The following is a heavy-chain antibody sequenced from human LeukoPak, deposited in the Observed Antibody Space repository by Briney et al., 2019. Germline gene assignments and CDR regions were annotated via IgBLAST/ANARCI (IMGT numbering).Heavy chain of an antibody. CDR1: GYSISSGYY. V-gene: IGHV4-38-2*01. J-gene: IGHJ4*02. D-gene: IGHD6-19*01. Sequence: PSETLSLTCAVSGYSISSGYYWGWIRQPPGKGLEWIGSIYHSGSTYYNPSLKSRVTISVDTSKNQFSLKLSSVTAADTAVYYCARTEGLAVAGEVRSFDYWGQGTLVTVSS. CDR2: IYHSGST. CDR3: ARTEGLAVAGEVRSFDY.